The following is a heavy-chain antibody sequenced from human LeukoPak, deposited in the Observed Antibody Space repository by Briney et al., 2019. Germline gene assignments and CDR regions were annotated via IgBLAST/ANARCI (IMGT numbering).Heavy chain of an antibody. D-gene: IGHD2-15*01. Sequence: QPGGSLRLSCAASGFTFSSYAMHWVRQAPGKGLEWVSYISSSGSTIYYADSVKGRFTISRDNAKNSLYLQMNSLRAEDTAVYYCARDSYCSGGSCYRAFDIWGQGTMVTVSS. CDR3: ARDSYCSGGSCYRAFDI. V-gene: IGHV3-48*03. CDR1: GFTFSSYA. CDR2: ISSSGSTI. J-gene: IGHJ3*02.